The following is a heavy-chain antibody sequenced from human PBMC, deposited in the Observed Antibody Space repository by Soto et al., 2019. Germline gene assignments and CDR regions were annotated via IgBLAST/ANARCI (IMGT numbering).Heavy chain of an antibody. D-gene: IGHD1-26*01. CDR2: IYYSGST. CDR3: ARSVGATNWFDP. Sequence: SETLSLTCTVSGGPISSYYWSWIRQPPGKGLEWIGYIYYSGSTNYNPSLKSRVTISVDTSKNQFSLKLSSVTAADTAVYYCARSVGATNWFDPWGQGTLVTVSS. J-gene: IGHJ5*02. CDR1: GGPISSYY. V-gene: IGHV4-59*01.